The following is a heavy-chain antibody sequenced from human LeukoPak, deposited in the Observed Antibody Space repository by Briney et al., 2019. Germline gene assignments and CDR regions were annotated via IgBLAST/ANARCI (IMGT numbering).Heavy chain of an antibody. J-gene: IGHJ3*02. CDR2: INPNSGGT. Sequence: ASVKVSCKASGYTFTGYYMHWVRQAPGQGLEWMGWINPNSGGTNYAQKFQGWVTMTRNTSISTAYMELSSLRSEDTAVYYCARAPLGDYGDYSDAFDIWGQGTMVTVSS. D-gene: IGHD4-17*01. V-gene: IGHV1-2*04. CDR1: GYTFTGYY. CDR3: ARAPLGDYGDYSDAFDI.